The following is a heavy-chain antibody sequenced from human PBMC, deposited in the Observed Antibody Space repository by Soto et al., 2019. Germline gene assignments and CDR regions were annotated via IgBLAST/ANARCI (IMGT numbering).Heavy chain of an antibody. CDR2: ISWNSGSI. Sequence: GGSLRLSCAASGFTFDDYAMHWVRQAPGKGLEWVSGISWNSGSIGYADSVKGRFTISRDNAKNSLYLQMNSLRAEDTALYYCAKDIAYDILTGGYMDVWGKGTTVTVSS. V-gene: IGHV3-9*01. D-gene: IGHD3-9*01. CDR3: AKDIAYDILTGGYMDV. CDR1: GFTFDDYA. J-gene: IGHJ6*03.